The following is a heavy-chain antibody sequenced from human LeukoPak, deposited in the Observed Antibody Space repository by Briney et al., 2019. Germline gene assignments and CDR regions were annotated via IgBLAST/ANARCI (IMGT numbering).Heavy chain of an antibody. Sequence: PGGSLRLSCAASGLTFSSFEMHWVRQAPGKGLEWVSYISSSSSTIKYADSVKGRFTISRDNANNSLYLQMNSLRDEDTAVYYCARDTTAWVYWGQGTLVTVSS. CDR3: ARDTTAWVY. D-gene: IGHD4-17*01. J-gene: IGHJ4*02. CDR1: GLTFSSFE. CDR2: ISSSSSTI. V-gene: IGHV3-48*03.